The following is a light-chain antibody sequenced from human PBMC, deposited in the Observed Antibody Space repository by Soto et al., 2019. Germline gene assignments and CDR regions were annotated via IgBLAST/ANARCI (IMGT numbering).Light chain of an antibody. J-gene: IGKJ1*01. Sequence: ESVLTQSPGTLSLSPGERAALSCRAIQSVSSSYLGWYQQKPGQAPRLLISGASSRATGIPDRFSGSGSGTDFTLTINRLEPEDFAVYYCQHYGGSPWTFGQGTKV. CDR1: QSVSSSY. CDR2: GAS. V-gene: IGKV3-20*01. CDR3: QHYGGSPWT.